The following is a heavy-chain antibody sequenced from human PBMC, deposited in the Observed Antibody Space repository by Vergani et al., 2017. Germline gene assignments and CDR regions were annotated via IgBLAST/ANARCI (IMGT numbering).Heavy chain of an antibody. Sequence: QVQLQESGPGLVKPSETLSLTCTVSGGSISSYYWSWIRQPAGKGLEWIGRIYTSGSTNYNPSLKSRVTISVDTSKNQFSLKLSSVTAADPAVYYCARTSMIVVDDYYFDYWGQGTLVTVSS. CDR2: IYTSGST. J-gene: IGHJ4*02. CDR3: ARTSMIVVDDYYFDY. D-gene: IGHD3-22*01. V-gene: IGHV4-4*07. CDR1: GGSISSYY.